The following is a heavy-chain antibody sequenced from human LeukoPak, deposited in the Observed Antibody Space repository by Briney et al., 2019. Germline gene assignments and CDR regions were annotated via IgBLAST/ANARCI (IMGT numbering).Heavy chain of an antibody. CDR1: GYTFTSHD. V-gene: IGHV1-8*01. CDR3: ARATRSSSWYINYYYYYMDV. D-gene: IGHD6-13*01. CDR2: MNPNSGNT. Sequence: ASVKVSCKASGYTFTSHDINWVRQATGQGLEWMGWMNPNSGNTGYAQKFQGRVTMTRNTSISTAYMELSSLRSEDTAVYYCARATRSSSWYINYYYYYMDVWGKGTTVTVSS. J-gene: IGHJ6*03.